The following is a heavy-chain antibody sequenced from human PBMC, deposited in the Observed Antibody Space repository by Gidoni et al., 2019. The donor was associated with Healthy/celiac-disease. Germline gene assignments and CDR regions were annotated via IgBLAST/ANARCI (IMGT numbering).Heavy chain of an antibody. J-gene: IGHJ6*03. V-gene: IGHV3-53*01. CDR3: ARGRNYYGSGRSSHYYYYMDV. CDR2: IYSGGST. CDR1: GFTLSSNY. Sequence: EVQLVESGGGLIQPGGSLRLSCAASGFTLSSNYMSWCRQATGKGLEWVSVIYSGGSTYYADSVKGRFTISRDNSKNTLYLQMNSLRAEDTAVYYCARGRNYYGSGRSSHYYYYMDVWGKGTTVTVSS. D-gene: IGHD3-10*01.